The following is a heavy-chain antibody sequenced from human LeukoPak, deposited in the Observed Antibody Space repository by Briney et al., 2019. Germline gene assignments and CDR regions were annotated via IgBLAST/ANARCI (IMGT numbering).Heavy chain of an antibody. J-gene: IGHJ4*02. V-gene: IGHV3-30-3*01. CDR2: ISYDGSNK. D-gene: IGHD4-11*01. Sequence: PGGSLRLSCAASGFTFSSYAMHWVRQAPGEGLEWVAVISYDGSNKYYADSVKGRFTISRDNSKNTLYLQMNSLRAEDTAVYYCARDLYGTTRYYFDYWGQGTLVTVSS. CDR3: ARDLYGTTRYYFDY. CDR1: GFTFSSYA.